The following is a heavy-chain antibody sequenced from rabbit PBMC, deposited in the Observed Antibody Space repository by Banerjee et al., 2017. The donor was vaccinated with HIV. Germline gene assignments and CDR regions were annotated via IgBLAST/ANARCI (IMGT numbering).Heavy chain of an antibody. CDR2: IDAGSSGNI. CDR1: GFSFSSSYY. Sequence: QSLEESGGDLVKPGASLTLTCTASGFSFSSSYYMCWVRQAPGKGLEWIGCIDAGSSGNIYYASWPIGRFTISKTSSTTVTLQMTSLTAADTATYFCARAWTTNWGGGYGMDLWGPGTLVTVS. CDR3: ARAWTTNWGGGYGMDL. J-gene: IGHJ6*01. V-gene: IGHV1S40*01. D-gene: IGHD4-1*01.